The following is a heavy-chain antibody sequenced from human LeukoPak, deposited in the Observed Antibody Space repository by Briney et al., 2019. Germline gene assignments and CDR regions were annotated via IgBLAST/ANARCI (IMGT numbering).Heavy chain of an antibody. CDR3: AKDVLHYDSSGYYYIFDY. J-gene: IGHJ4*02. CDR2: ISYDGSNK. Sequence: PGRSLRLSCAASGFTFSNYAMHWVRQAPGKGLEWVAVISYDGSNKYYADSVKGRFTISRDNSKNTLYLQMNSLRAEDTAVYYCAKDVLHYDSSGYYYIFDYWGQGTLVTVSS. CDR1: GFTFSNYA. V-gene: IGHV3-30*18. D-gene: IGHD3-22*01.